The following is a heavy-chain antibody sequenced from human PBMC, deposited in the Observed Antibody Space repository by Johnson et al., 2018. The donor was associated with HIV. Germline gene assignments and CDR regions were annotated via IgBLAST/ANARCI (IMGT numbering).Heavy chain of an antibody. V-gene: IGHV3-66*01. J-gene: IGHJ3*02. Sequence: VQLVESGGGLVQPGGSLRLSCSASGFSVSSNYMTWVRQAPGKGLEWVSVIYSGGSTYYADSVKGRFTISRDNSKNTLYLQMNSLRAEDTAVYYCARDHSRDEAFDIWGQGTMVTVSS. CDR2: IYSGGST. CDR1: GFSVSSNY. CDR3: ARDHSRDEAFDI. D-gene: IGHD5-24*01.